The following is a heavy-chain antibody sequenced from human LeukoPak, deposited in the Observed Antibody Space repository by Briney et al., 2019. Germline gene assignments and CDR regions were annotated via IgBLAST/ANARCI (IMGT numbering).Heavy chain of an antibody. CDR1: GYTFTGYY. CDR3: ARVAVDYYDSSGYSAEFDY. J-gene: IGHJ4*02. D-gene: IGHD3-22*01. V-gene: IGHV1-2*02. CDR2: INPNSGGT. Sequence: ASVKVSCKASGYTFTGYYMHWVRQAPGQGLEWMGWINPNSGGTNYAQKFQGRVTMTRDTSISTAYMELSRLRSDDTAVYYCARVAVDYYDSSGYSAEFDYWGQGTLVTVSS.